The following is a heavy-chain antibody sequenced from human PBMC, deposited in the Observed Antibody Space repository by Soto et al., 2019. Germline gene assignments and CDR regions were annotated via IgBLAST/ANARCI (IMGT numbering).Heavy chain of an antibody. V-gene: IGHV4-39*01. D-gene: IGHD3-16*01. Sequence: QLQLQASGPGLVKPSETLSLTCTVSGGSISSGSYYWGWIRQTPGKGLEWIGSSYSSGNTNYNPSRKSRVTTSVDTSKNQFTLRLSSVTAADTAVYYCGRHENPPGGDDYWGQGTQVTVSS. CDR1: GGSISSGSYY. J-gene: IGHJ4*02. CDR3: GRHENPPGGDDY. CDR2: SYSSGNT.